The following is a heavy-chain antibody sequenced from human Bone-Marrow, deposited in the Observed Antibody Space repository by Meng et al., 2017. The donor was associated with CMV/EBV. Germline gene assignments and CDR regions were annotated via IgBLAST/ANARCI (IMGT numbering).Heavy chain of an antibody. Sequence: TFARFCVHRVPRDPREGLEWMRGVNPEDGETIYAQKFQGRVTMTEATSTDTAYMELSSLGSEDTAVYYCASQAGDWGWGRISWFDPWGQGTLVTVSS. CDR2: VNPEDGET. J-gene: IGHJ5*02. V-gene: IGHV1-24*01. CDR3: ASQAGDWGWGRISWFDP. D-gene: IGHD7-27*01. CDR1: TFARFC.